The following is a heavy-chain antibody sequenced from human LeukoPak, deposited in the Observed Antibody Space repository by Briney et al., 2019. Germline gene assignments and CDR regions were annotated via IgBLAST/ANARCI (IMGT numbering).Heavy chain of an antibody. V-gene: IGHV3-30-3*01. CDR2: ISYDGSNK. CDR3: ANYDSSGSLDYYYYGMDV. Sequence: GGSLRLSCAASGFTFSSYAMHWVRQAPGKGLEWVAVISYDGSNKYYADSVKGRFTISRDNSKNTLYLQMNSLRAKATAVYYCANYDSSGSLDYYYYGMDVWGQGTTVTVSS. J-gene: IGHJ6*02. CDR1: GFTFSSYA. D-gene: IGHD3-22*01.